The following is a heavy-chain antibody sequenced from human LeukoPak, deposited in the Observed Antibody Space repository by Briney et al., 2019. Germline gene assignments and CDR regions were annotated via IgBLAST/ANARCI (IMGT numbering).Heavy chain of an antibody. J-gene: IGHJ4*02. CDR3: ARDRERAADLGY. V-gene: IGHV3-33*01. Sequence: GKSLRLSCAASGFTFGSYGMHWVRQAPGKGLELVANIWFDGSNEYYADSVKGRFTISRDNSENTLYLQMNSLTGEDTAVYYCARDRERAADLGYWGQGTLVTVSS. D-gene: IGHD6-13*01. CDR2: IWFDGSNE. CDR1: GFTFGSYG.